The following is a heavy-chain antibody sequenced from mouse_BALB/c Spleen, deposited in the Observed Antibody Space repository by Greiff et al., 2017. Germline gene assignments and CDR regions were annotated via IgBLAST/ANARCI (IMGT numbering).Heavy chain of an antibody. D-gene: IGHD1-1*01. CDR2: ICAGGST. V-gene: IGHV2-9*02. Sequence: QVQLKESGPGLVAPSQSLSITCTVSGFSLTSYGVHWVRQPPGKGLEWLGVICAGGSTNYNSALMFRLSISKDNSKSQVFLKMNSLQTDDTAMYYCAHYGRHYAMDYWGQGTSVTVSS. CDR1: GFSLTSYG. CDR3: AHYGRHYAMDY. J-gene: IGHJ4*01.